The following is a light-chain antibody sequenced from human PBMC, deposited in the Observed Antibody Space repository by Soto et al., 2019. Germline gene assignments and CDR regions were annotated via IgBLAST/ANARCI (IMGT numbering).Light chain of an antibody. CDR1: QSVSSSY. J-gene: IGKJ3*01. V-gene: IGKV3-20*01. CDR2: GAS. CDR3: QQYCSSPIFT. Sequence: EIVLTQSPGTLSLSPGERATLSCRASQSVSSSYLAWYQQKPGQAPRLLIYGASSRDTGIPDRFSGSGSGTDFTLTISRLEPEDFAVYYCQQYCSSPIFTFGHGTKVEIK.